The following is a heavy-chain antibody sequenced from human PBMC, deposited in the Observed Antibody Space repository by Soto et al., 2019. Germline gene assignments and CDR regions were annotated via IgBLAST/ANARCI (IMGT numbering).Heavy chain of an antibody. CDR3: VRDGSKSLRDWFDP. J-gene: IGHJ5*02. CDR2: VYATGTT. V-gene: IGHV4-4*07. CDR1: GGSISKFY. Sequence: XGTLSLTCNVSGGSISKFYWAWIRKTAGNGLEWMGRVYATGTTDYNPSLRSRVAMSVDISKKTFSLRLRSVTGADSGVYYCVRDGSKSLRDWFDPWGQGILVTVSS.